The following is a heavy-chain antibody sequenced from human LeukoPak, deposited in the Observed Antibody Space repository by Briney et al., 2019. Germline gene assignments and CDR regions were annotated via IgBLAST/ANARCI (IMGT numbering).Heavy chain of an antibody. CDR3: ARVGYSNSIDY. J-gene: IGHJ4*02. Sequence: SETLSLTCTVSGGSISSSNYYWGWIRQPPGKGLECIGSIYYSARTYYNPSLKSRVTISVDTSKNQFSLKLSSVTAADTAVYYCARVGYSNSIDYWGQGTLVTVSS. CDR1: GGSISSSNYY. D-gene: IGHD6-6*01. V-gene: IGHV4-39*07. CDR2: IYYSART.